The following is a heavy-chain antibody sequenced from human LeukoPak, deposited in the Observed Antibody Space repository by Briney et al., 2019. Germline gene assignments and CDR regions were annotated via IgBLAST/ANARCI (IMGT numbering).Heavy chain of an antibody. V-gene: IGHV3-9*01. CDR2: ISWNSGSI. J-gene: IGHJ4*02. Sequence: GRSLRLSCAASGFTFDDYAMHWVRQAPGKGLEWVSGISWNSGSIGYADSVKGRFTISRDNAKNSLYLQMNSLRAEDTALYYCARDYSRGGFDYWGLGTLVTVSS. CDR1: GFTFDDYA. CDR3: ARDYSRGGFDY. D-gene: IGHD2-15*01.